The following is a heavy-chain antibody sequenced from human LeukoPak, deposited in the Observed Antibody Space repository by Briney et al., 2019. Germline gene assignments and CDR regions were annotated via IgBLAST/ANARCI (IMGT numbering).Heavy chain of an antibody. CDR1: GGSISSVSYY. CDR3: ARVDFWSGYIDY. D-gene: IGHD3-3*01. J-gene: IGHJ4*01. CDR2: IYTSGST. V-gene: IGHV4-61*09. Sequence: PSQTLSLTXTVSGGSISSVSYYWSWIRQPAGKGPEWIGHIYTSGSTDYNPSLKSRVTISVDTSKNQFSLKLSSVTAADTAVYYCARVDFWSGYIDYWGQGTLVTVSS.